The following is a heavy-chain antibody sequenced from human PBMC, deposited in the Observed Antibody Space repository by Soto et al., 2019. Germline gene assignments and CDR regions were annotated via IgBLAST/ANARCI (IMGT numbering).Heavy chain of an antibody. D-gene: IGHD3-16*01. V-gene: IGHV1-69*06. CDR3: ARMRGMLLGSFDV. J-gene: IGHJ3*01. Sequence: QEKLVQTGAEVKTPGSSVKVSCKISGGSFRNNAFSWVRHAPGQGLEWMGQILPGYDTTKYARKFEGRVTITADKSTTTIHMELETVRSDDTAVYYCARMRGMLLGSFDVWGQGTTVSVSS. CDR2: ILPGYDTT. CDR1: GGSFRNNA.